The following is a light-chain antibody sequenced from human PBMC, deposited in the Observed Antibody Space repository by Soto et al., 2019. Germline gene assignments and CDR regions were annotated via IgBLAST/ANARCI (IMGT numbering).Light chain of an antibody. CDR3: QQYNSYSPVT. CDR2: KAS. J-gene: IGKJ2*01. Sequence: DIQMTQSPSTLSASVGDRVTIACRASQSIGSWLAWYQQKPGKAPKLLIYKASNLESGVPSRFSGSGSGTEFTLTISSLQPVDFATYYCQQYNSYSPVTFGQGTKVEIK. CDR1: QSIGSW. V-gene: IGKV1-5*03.